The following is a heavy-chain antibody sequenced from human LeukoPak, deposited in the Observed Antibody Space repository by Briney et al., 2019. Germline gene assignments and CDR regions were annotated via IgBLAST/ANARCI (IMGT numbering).Heavy chain of an antibody. V-gene: IGHV4-34*01. J-gene: IGHJ4*02. Sequence: PSETLSLTCAVYGGSFSGYYWSWIRQPPGKGLEWIGEINHSGSTNYNPSLKSRGTISVDTSKNQFSLKLSSVTAADTAVYYCARSSGDCSGGSCFDYWGQGTLVTVSS. CDR1: GGSFSGYY. CDR3: ARSSGDCSGGSCFDY. CDR2: INHSGST. D-gene: IGHD2-15*01.